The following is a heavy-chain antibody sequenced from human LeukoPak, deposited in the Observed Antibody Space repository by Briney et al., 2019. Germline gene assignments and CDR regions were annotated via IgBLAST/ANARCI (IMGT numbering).Heavy chain of an antibody. V-gene: IGHV4-59*01. D-gene: IGHD6-6*01. Sequence: PSETLSLTCTVSGGXISSYYWSWIRQPPGKGLEWIGYIYYSGSTNYNPSLKSRVTISVHTSKNQFSLKLSSVTAADTAVYYCAREAQLFDTDYYGMDVWGQGTTVTVSS. J-gene: IGHJ6*02. CDR3: AREAQLFDTDYYGMDV. CDR2: IYYSGST. CDR1: GGXISSYY.